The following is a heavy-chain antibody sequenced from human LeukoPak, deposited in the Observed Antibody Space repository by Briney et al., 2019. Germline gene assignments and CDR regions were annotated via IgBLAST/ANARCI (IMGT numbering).Heavy chain of an antibody. CDR3: AREEVAGTVNYYYYGMDV. D-gene: IGHD6-19*01. Sequence: PGGSLRLSCAASGFTFSSYAMHWVRQAPGKGLEWVAVISYDGSNKYYADSVTRRFTISRDNSKNTLYLQMNSLRAEDTAVYYCAREEVAGTVNYYYYGMDVWGKGTTVTVSS. CDR1: GFTFSSYA. J-gene: IGHJ6*04. CDR2: ISYDGSNK. V-gene: IGHV3-30*04.